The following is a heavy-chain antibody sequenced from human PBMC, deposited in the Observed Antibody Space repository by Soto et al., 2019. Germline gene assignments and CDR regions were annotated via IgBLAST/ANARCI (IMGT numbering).Heavy chain of an antibody. Sequence: PGGSLRLSCAASGFTVSSNYMSWVRPAPGKGLEWVANIKQDGSEKYYVDSVKGRFTISRDNAKNSLYLQMNSLRAEDTAVYYCARLSGVVIIRYYYYGMDVWGQGTTVTVS. CDR2: IKQDGSEK. CDR1: GFTVSSNY. D-gene: IGHD3-3*01. V-gene: IGHV3-7*01. J-gene: IGHJ6*02. CDR3: ARLSGVVIIRYYYYGMDV.